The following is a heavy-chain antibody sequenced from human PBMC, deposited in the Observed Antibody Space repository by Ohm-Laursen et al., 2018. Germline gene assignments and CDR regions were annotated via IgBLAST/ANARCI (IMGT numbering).Heavy chain of an antibody. CDR3: AREVASVEDY. CDR1: GFTFSDYY. J-gene: IGHJ4*02. V-gene: IGHV3-11*01. Sequence: SLRLSCAATGFTFSDYYMSWIRQAPGKGLEWVSYISSSGSTIYYADSVKGRFTISRDNAKNSLSLQMNSLRAEDTALYYCAREVASVEDYWGQGTLVTVSS. CDR2: ISSSGSTI.